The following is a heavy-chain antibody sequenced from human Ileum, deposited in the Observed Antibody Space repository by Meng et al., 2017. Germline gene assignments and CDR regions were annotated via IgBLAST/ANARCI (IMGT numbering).Heavy chain of an antibody. J-gene: IGHJ4*02. Sequence: GESLKISCASSRFTVSSNYMSWVRQAPGKGLEWVSVIYSGGSTFYADSVKGRFTISRDNSKNTLYLQMNSLRAEDTAVYYCARDLLKRFGELLEDYWGQGTLVTVSS. V-gene: IGHV3-66*02. CDR3: ARDLLKRFGELLEDY. CDR1: RFTVSSNY. CDR2: IYSGGST. D-gene: IGHD3-10*01.